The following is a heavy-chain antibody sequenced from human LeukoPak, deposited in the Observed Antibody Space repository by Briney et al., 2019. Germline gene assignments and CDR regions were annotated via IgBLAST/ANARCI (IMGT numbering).Heavy chain of an antibody. V-gene: IGHV3-66*02. CDR1: GFTVSSNY. J-gene: IGHJ6*02. Sequence: GGSLRLSCAASGFTVSSNYMSWVRQAPGKGLEWVSVIYSGGSTYYADSVKGRFTISRDNSKNTLYLQMNSLRAGDTAVYYCARDPDYYGMDVWGQGTTVTVSS. CDR2: IYSGGST. CDR3: ARDPDYYGMDV.